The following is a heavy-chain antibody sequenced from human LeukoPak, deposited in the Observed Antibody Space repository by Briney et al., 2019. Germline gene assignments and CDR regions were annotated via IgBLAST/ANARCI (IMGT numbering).Heavy chain of an antibody. V-gene: IGHV3-35*01. D-gene: IGHD6-19*01. CDR2: VSWNGSRT. Sequence: GGSLRLSCAASGFTFSNSDMNWVHQAPGKRLEWVSGVSWNGSRTHYADSVKGRFIISRDNSRNTLYLQTNSLRAEDTAVYYCAREGGSSGWYDAFHIWGQGTMVTVSS. CDR1: GFTFSNSD. J-gene: IGHJ3*02. CDR3: AREGGSSGWYDAFHI.